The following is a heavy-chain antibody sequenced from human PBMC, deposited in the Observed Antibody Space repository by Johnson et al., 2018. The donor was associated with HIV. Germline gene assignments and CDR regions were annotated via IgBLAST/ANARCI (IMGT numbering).Heavy chain of an antibody. V-gene: IGHV3-7*01. CDR3: VKGFGASSGAFDI. J-gene: IGHJ3*02. D-gene: IGHD1-26*01. CDR1: GFTFSSYW. CDR2: IKQDGSEK. Sequence: MLLVESGGGLVKPGGSLRLSCAASGFTFSSYWMSWVRQAPGKGLEWVANIKQDGSEKYYVDSVKGRFTISRDNAKNSLYLQMNSLRAEDTAVYYCVKGFGASSGAFDIWGQGTMVTVSS.